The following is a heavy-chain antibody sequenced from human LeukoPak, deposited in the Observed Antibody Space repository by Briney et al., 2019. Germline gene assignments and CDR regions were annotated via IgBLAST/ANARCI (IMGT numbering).Heavy chain of an antibody. D-gene: IGHD6-19*01. V-gene: IGHV3-9*01. Sequence: PGRSLRLSCAASGFTFDDYAMHWVRQAPGKGLEWVSSISWNSDNIAYADSVKGRFTISRDNAKNSLYLQMNSLRAEDTALYYCAKGDSSGSNDYWGQGTLVTVSS. CDR3: AKGDSSGSNDY. CDR2: ISWNSDNI. CDR1: GFTFDDYA. J-gene: IGHJ4*02.